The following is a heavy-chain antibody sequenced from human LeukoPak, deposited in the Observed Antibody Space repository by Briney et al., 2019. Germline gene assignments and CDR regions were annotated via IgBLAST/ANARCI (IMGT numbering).Heavy chain of an antibody. CDR2: IKQDGSEK. CDR1: GFTSSSYW. D-gene: IGHD3-3*01. CDR3: ARGVTYYDFWSGYYNGYFDY. J-gene: IGHJ4*02. V-gene: IGHV3-7*04. Sequence: GGSLRLSCAVSGFTSSSYWMSWVRQAPGKGLEWVANIKQDGSEKYYVDSVKGRFTISRDNAKNSLYLQMNSLRAEDTAVYYCARGVTYYDFWSGYYNGYFDYWGQGTLVTVSS.